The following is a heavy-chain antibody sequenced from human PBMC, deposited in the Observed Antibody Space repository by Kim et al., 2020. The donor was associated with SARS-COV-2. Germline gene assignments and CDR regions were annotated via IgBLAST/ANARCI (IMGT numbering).Heavy chain of an antibody. V-gene: IGHV1-2*06. D-gene: IGHD2-21*01. J-gene: IGHJ4*02. CDR2: INPNSGGT. CDR3: ARGGDFFNPIFDY. CDR1: GYTFTGYY. Sequence: ASVKVSCKASGYTFTGYYMHWVRQAPGQGLEWMGRINPNSGGTNYAQKFQGRVTMTRDTSISTAYMELSRLRSDDTAVYYCARGGDFFNPIFDYWGQGTLVTVSS.